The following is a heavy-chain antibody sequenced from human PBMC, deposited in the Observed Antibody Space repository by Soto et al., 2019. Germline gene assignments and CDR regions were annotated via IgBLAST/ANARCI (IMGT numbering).Heavy chain of an antibody. CDR1: GYTFTSYY. CDR2: INPSGGST. CDR3: ARDKAGYYDISGPSHTFDI. Sequence: QVQLVQSGAEVKKPGASVKVSCKASGYTFTSYYMHWVRQAPGQGLAWMGIINPSGGSTSYAQKFQVRVTVTRETSTITVYMELSRLRSEDTAVYYCARDKAGYYDISGPSHTFDIWVQGTMVTVSS. J-gene: IGHJ3*02. D-gene: IGHD3-22*01. V-gene: IGHV1-46*01.